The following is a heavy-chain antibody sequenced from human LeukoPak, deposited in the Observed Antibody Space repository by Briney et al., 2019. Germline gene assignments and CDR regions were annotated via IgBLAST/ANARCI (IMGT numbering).Heavy chain of an antibody. V-gene: IGHV1-58*02. Sequence: SVKVSCKTSGFTFSNSAMQWVRQARGQRLEWIGWVIVGSGKTHYAQTVQDRVIITRDMSTNTAYLELSSLTSEDTAVYYCAAELYSGVLGRCCSFAYWGQGTLVTVSA. CDR2: VIVGSGKT. CDR3: AAELYSGVLGRCCSFAY. D-gene: IGHD1-26*01. CDR1: GFTFSNSA. J-gene: IGHJ4*02.